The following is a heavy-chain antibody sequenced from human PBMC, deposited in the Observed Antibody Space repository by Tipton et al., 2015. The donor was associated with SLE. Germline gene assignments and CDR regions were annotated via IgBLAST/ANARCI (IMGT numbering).Heavy chain of an antibody. CDR2: IYYSGST. CDR3: AREPTQTGYWYFDL. D-gene: IGHD1-1*01. V-gene: IGHV4-31*03. Sequence: TLSLTCTVSGASISSRDYYWSWIRQHPGKGLEWIGYIYYSGSTYYNPSLKSRVTISVDTSKNHFSLKLSSVTAADTAVYFCAREPTQTGYWYFDLWGRGTLVTVSS. CDR1: GASISSRDYY. J-gene: IGHJ2*01.